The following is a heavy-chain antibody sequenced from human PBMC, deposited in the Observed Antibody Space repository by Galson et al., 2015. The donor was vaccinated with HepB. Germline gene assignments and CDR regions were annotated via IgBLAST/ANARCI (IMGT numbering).Heavy chain of an antibody. CDR3: ARDRLHSLDY. J-gene: IGHJ4*02. CDR2: ISANTGNT. Sequence: SVKVSCKASGYTSTSNGISWVRQAPGHGLEWVGWISANTGNTNYAQKFQGRVTLTRDTSTSSVHMELRSLRIDDTAVYYCARDRLHSLDYWGPGSLVTVSS. V-gene: IGHV1-18*01. CDR1: GYTSTSNG. D-gene: IGHD2-15*01.